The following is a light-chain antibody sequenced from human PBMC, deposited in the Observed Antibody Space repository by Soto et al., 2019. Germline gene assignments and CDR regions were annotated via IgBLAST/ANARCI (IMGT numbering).Light chain of an antibody. CDR1: QTVSSAR. Sequence: PVESAKRSCRASQTVSSARLAWFQQKPGQAPRLLIYGASSRAPGIPDRFSGSGSETDFTLTITTLEPEDFAVYYCQQYGSSPRTFGLGTKVDIK. J-gene: IGKJ1*01. CDR2: GAS. V-gene: IGKV3-20*01. CDR3: QQYGSSPRT.